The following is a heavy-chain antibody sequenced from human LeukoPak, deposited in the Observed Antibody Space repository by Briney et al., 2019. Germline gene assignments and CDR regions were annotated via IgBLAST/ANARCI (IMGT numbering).Heavy chain of an antibody. CDR3: ARDRRVRGPLFDY. Sequence: GGSLRLSCAASGFTFSSYGMSWVRQAPGKGLEWVSAISGSGGSTYYADSVKGRFTISRDNSKNTLYLQMNSLRAEDTAVYYCARDRRVRGPLFDYWGQGTLVTVSS. J-gene: IGHJ4*02. CDR2: ISGSGGST. D-gene: IGHD3-10*01. V-gene: IGHV3-23*01. CDR1: GFTFSSYG.